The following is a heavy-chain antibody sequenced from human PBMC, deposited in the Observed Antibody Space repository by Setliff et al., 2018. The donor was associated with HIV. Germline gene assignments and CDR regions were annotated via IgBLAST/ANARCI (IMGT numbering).Heavy chain of an antibody. V-gene: IGHV4-31*03. Sequence: PSETLSLTCTVSGGSISSGGYYWSWIRQQPGKGLEWIGYIYYSGSTYYNPSLKSRVTISVDTSKNQFSLKLSSVTAADTAVYYCARLRGLNLEPFDYWGQGTLVTVSS. D-gene: IGHD1-1*01. CDR2: IYYSGST. CDR1: GGSISSGGYY. CDR3: ARLRGLNLEPFDY. J-gene: IGHJ4*02.